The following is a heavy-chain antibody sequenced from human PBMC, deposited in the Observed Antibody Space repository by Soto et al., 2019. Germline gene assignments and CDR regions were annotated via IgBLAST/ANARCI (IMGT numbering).Heavy chain of an antibody. V-gene: IGHV1-69*06. CDR1: GGTFSSYA. CDR2: IIPIFGTA. CDR3: ARDRLWELPTWSSDAFDI. D-gene: IGHD1-26*01. Sequence: ASVKVSCKASGGTFSSYAISWVRQAPGQGLEWMGGIIPIFGTANYAQKFQGRVTITADKSTSTAYMELSSLRSEDTAVYYCARDRLWELPTWSSDAFDICGQGPIVTV. J-gene: IGHJ3*02.